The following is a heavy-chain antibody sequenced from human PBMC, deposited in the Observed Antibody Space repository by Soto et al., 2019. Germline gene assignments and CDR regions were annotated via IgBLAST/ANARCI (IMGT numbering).Heavy chain of an antibody. Sequence: QVQLVESGGGVVQPGRSLRLSCAASGFTFSSYGMHWVRQAPGKGLEWVAVIWYDGSNKYYADSVKGRFTISRDKSKNTQYLQMNMIRAKDTAVYYYERNWEGDSDYWGQGTLVTVSS. J-gene: IGHJ4*02. D-gene: IGHD1-26*01. V-gene: IGHV3-33*01. CDR2: IWYDGSNK. CDR1: GFTFSSYG. CDR3: ERNWEGDSDY.